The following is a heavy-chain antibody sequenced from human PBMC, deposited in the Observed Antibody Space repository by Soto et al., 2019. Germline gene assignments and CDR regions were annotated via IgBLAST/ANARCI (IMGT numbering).Heavy chain of an antibody. J-gene: IGHJ4*02. D-gene: IGHD6-19*01. V-gene: IGHV3-9*01. Sequence: EVQLVESGGGLVQPGGSLRLSCAVSGFTFDDYAMQWVRQTPGKGLEWVSGISWNTGTIVYADSVKGRFTISRDNAKNSLYLPMHSLRTVDTAFYYCVKDRMGSSGWYDLDYWGQGTLVTVSS. CDR3: VKDRMGSSGWYDLDY. CDR2: ISWNTGTI. CDR1: GFTFDDYA.